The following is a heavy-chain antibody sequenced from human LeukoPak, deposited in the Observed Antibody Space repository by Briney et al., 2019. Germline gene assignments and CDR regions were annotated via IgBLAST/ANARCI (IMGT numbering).Heavy chain of an antibody. Sequence: GGSLRLSCAASGFTFSSYGMHWVRQAPGKGLEWVAVISYDGSNKYYADSVKGRFTISRDNSKNTLYLQMNSLRAEDTAVYYCAKGSSNLDYYGMDVWGQGTTVTVSS. V-gene: IGHV3-30*18. J-gene: IGHJ6*02. CDR1: GFTFSSYG. CDR3: AKGSSNLDYYGMDV. D-gene: IGHD6-13*01. CDR2: ISYDGSNK.